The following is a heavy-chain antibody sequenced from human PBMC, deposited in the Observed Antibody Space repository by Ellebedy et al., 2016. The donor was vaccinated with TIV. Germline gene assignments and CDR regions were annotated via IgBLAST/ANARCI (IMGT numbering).Heavy chain of an antibody. CDR3: ARGRRGYYGSGDDAFDI. V-gene: IGHV4-34*01. CDR1: GGSFSGYY. CDR2: INHSGST. J-gene: IGHJ3*02. Sequence: SETLSLTCAVYGGSFSGYYWSWIRQPPGKGLEWIGEINHSGSTNYNPSLKSRVTISVDTSKNQFSLKLSSVTAADTAVYYCARGRRGYYGSGDDAFDIWGQGTMVTVSS. D-gene: IGHD3-10*01.